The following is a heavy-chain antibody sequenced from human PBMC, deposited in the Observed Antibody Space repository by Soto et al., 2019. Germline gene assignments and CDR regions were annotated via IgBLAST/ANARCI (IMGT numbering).Heavy chain of an antibody. CDR3: ARDDEYWGNGIDV. J-gene: IGHJ6*02. V-gene: IGHV3-33*01. CDR2: ILNDGSNR. Sequence: QVQLVESGGGVVQPGRSLRLSCAASGFTFSNYGMHWVRQAPGKGLEWVAVILNDGSNRYNADSVKDRFTISRDNSKNTLYFKMNSLRAEDAAVYYCARDDEYWGNGIDVWGQGTTVTVS. D-gene: IGHD3-16*01. CDR1: GFTFSNYG.